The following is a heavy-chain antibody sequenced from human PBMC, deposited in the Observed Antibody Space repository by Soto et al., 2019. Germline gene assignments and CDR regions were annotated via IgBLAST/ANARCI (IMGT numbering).Heavy chain of an antibody. CDR3: AKLQPPGWIDA. V-gene: IGHV4-61*01. J-gene: IGHJ5*01. D-gene: IGHD4-4*01. Sequence: QVRLQESGPGLVKPSETLSLTCSVSGDSVTRANAYWIWLRQAPGKGLEWIGYLYNSGSTNYKPSLRSRVSFSLDTSKNLFSVNLTSVTTADSAIYYCAKLQPPGWIDAWGHGTLVAVS. CDR2: LYNSGST. CDR1: GDSVTRANAY.